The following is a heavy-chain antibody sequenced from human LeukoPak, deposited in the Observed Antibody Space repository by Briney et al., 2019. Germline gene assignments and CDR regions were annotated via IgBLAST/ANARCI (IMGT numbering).Heavy chain of an antibody. CDR1: GFTFSSYA. CDR2: ISGSGGTT. Sequence: GGSLRLSCAASGFTFSSYAMSWVRQAPGKGLEWVSGISGSGGTTYYADSVKGRFTISRDNSKNTLYLQMNSLRAEDTAVYYCAKNRYSWNSGSFDIWRKGTMVTVSS. J-gene: IGHJ3*02. V-gene: IGHV3-23*01. CDR3: AKNRYSWNSGSFDI. D-gene: IGHD1-7*01.